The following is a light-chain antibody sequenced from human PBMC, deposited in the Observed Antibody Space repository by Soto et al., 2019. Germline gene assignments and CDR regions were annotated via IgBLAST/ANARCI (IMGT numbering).Light chain of an antibody. V-gene: IGKV3-20*01. CDR2: GAS. CDR3: QQYGSSPGT. Sequence: EIVLTQSPGTLSLSPGERATFSCRASQIVTSRYLAWYQQKPGQAPRLLIFGASIRDSGVTDRFSGSGSGTDFTLTISRLEAEDSAVYYCQQYGSSPGTFGQGTKVEIK. CDR1: QIVTSRY. J-gene: IGKJ1*01.